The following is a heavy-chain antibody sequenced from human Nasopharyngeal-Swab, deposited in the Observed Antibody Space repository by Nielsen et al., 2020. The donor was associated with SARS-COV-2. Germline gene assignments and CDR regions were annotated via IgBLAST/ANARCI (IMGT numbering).Heavy chain of an antibody. V-gene: IGHV3-23*01. CDR3: AKTDRGQQLVPEYFDY. CDR2: ISGRGGST. D-gene: IGHD6-13*01. CDR1: GFTFSSYA. J-gene: IGHJ4*02. Sequence: GGSLRLSCAASGFTFSSYAMSWVRQAPGKGLEWVSAISGRGGSTYYADSVKGRFTISRDNSKNTLYLQMNSLRAEDTAVYYCAKTDRGQQLVPEYFDYWGQGTLVTVSS.